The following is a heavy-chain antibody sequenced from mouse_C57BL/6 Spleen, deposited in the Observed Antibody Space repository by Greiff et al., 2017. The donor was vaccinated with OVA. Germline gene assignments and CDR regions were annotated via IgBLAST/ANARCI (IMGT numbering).Heavy chain of an antibody. CDR3: AREEDYYGSRGFAY. CDR1: GYAFSSYW. D-gene: IGHD1-1*01. Sequence: VQLQQSGAELVKPGASVKISCKASGYAFSSYWMNWVKQRPGKGLEWIGQIYPGDGDTNYNGKFKGKATLTADKSSSTAYMQLSSLTSEDSAVYFCAREEDYYGSRGFAYWGQGTLVTVSA. CDR2: IYPGDGDT. J-gene: IGHJ3*01. V-gene: IGHV1-80*01.